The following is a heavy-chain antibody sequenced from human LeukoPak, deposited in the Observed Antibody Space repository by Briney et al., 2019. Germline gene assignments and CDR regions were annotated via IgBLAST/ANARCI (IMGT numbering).Heavy chain of an antibody. CDR1: GFTFSSYS. J-gene: IGHJ4*02. CDR3: ARDLERELFPSPDY. CDR2: ISSSSSYI. D-gene: IGHD1-26*01. V-gene: IGHV3-21*01. Sequence: GGSLRLSCAASGFTFSSYSMNWVRQAPGKGLEWVSSISSSSSYIYYADSGKGRFTISRDNAKDSLYLQMNSLRAEDTAVYYCARDLERELFPSPDYWGQGTLVTVSS.